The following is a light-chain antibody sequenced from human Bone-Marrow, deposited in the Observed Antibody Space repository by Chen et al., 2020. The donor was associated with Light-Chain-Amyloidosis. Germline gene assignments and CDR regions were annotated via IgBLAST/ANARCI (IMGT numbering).Light chain of an antibody. V-gene: IGKV3-11*01. J-gene: IGKJ4*01. Sequence: EIVLTQSPATLSLSPGARVTRSCRASQSVSNNLAWYQQKPGQAPRLLIYVASKRATGIPARFSGSGSGTDFTLTISSLEPEDFAVYYCQQRVNWRTFGGGTKVEFK. CDR1: QSVSNN. CDR3: QQRVNWRT. CDR2: VAS.